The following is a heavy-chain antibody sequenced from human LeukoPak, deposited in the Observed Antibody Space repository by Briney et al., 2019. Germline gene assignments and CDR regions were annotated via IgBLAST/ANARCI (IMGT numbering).Heavy chain of an antibody. D-gene: IGHD2-15*01. CDR1: GFTFSSYS. Sequence: GGSLRLSCAASGFTFSSYSMNWVCQAPGKGLEWVSSISSSSSYIYYADSVKGRFTISRDNAKNSLYLQMNSLRAEDTAVYYCASVTLRYCSGGSCYPDYWGQGTLVTVSS. V-gene: IGHV3-21*01. J-gene: IGHJ4*02. CDR2: ISSSSSYI. CDR3: ASVTLRYCSGGSCYPDY.